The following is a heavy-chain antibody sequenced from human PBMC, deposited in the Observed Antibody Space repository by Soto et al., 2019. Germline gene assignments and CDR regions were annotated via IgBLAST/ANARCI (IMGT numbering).Heavy chain of an antibody. Sequence: GGSLRLSCAASGFTFSNAWMNWVRQAPGKGLEWVGRIKSKTDVGATDYAARVKGRFTISRDDSKNTLYLQMNSLKTGVTAVYYCTTDSSLAYYDSISFDYWGQGTLVTVSS. V-gene: IGHV3-15*07. D-gene: IGHD3-22*01. CDR3: TTDSSLAYYDSISFDY. J-gene: IGHJ4*02. CDR2: IKSKTDVGAT. CDR1: GFTFSNAW.